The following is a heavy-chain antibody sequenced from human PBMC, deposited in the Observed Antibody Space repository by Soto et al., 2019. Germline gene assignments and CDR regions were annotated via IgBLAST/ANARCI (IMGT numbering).Heavy chain of an antibody. J-gene: IGHJ5*02. CDR3: ARARGSSWYNWFDP. V-gene: IGHV1-69*13. D-gene: IGHD1-26*01. Sequence: ASVKVSCKASGGTFTTYGISWVRQAPGQGIEWMGGIIPLFGTTNYAQKFKCRVTITADASTSTVSMALSSLRFEDTAIYYCARARGSSWYNWFDPWGKGTMVTVSS. CDR1: GGTFTTYG. CDR2: IIPLFGTT.